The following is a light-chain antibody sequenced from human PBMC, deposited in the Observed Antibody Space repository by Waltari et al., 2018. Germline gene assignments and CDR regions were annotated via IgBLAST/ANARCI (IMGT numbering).Light chain of an antibody. CDR1: QSVFYNSNNKDY. Sequence: DIVMTQSPDSLAASLGERATINCKSSQSVFYNSNNKDYLAWYQQRPGQPPKLLICWASSRYSGVPDGFSGSGSGTDFTLTISSLQAEDVAVYYCQQYYNNPLTFGGGTKVEI. J-gene: IGKJ4*01. CDR2: WAS. V-gene: IGKV4-1*01. CDR3: QQYYNNPLT.